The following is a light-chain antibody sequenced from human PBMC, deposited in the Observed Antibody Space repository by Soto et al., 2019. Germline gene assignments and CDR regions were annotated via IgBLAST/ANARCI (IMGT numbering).Light chain of an antibody. CDR1: QALINY. CDR2: SAS. CDR3: QQLSRYPLT. V-gene: IGKV1-9*01. J-gene: IGKJ4*01. Sequence: DIQLTQSPSVLSASVGDTVTITFRASQALINYLAWYQQKPGKAPDLLIYSASTLQSGVPSRFSGSGSETEFSLTIRALQPEDFATYYCQQLSRYPLTFGGGTKVDIK.